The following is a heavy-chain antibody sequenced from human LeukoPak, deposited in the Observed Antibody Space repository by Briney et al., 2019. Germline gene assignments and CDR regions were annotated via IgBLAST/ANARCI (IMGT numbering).Heavy chain of an antibody. D-gene: IGHD3-3*01. Sequence: KPSETLSLTCAVSGGSITSSNYYWVWIRQTPGKGLECIGSVSHSGSTYYNPSLKSRVTISADTSKNHFSLKLDSVTAADTAVYYCARAPHITIFGILILKENYYYYMDVWGKGTTVTVSS. CDR3: ARAPHITIFGILILKENYYYYMDV. CDR1: GGSITSSNYY. CDR2: VSHSGST. J-gene: IGHJ6*03. V-gene: IGHV4-39*07.